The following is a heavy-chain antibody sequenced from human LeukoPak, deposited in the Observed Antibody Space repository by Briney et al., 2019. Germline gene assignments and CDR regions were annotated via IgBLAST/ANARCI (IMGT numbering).Heavy chain of an antibody. J-gene: IGHJ3*02. CDR3: ARALGQLCPRPMCSFDI. D-gene: IGHD2-2*01. CDR2: MNPNSGNT. CDR1: GYTFTNYD. V-gene: IGHV1-8*01. Sequence: ASVKVSCKASGYTFTNYDINWVRQATGQGLEWMGSMNPNSGNTGYAQKFQGRVTITADESTSTAYMEMSSLRSEDTAVYYCARALGQLCPRPMCSFDIWGQGTAVTVSS.